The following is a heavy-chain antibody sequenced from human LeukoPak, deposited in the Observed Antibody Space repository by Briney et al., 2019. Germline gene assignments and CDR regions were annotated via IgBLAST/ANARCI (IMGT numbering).Heavy chain of an antibody. V-gene: IGHV1-18*01. J-gene: IGHJ6*03. Sequence: ASVKVSCKASGGTFSSYAISWVRQAPGQGLEWMGWISAYNGNTNYAQKLQGRVTMTTDTSTSTAYMELRSLRSDDTAVYYCARGIFGVVITARVYYYYYMDVWGKGTTVTVSS. D-gene: IGHD3-3*01. CDR1: GGTFSSYA. CDR3: ARGIFGVVITARVYYYYYMDV. CDR2: ISAYNGNT.